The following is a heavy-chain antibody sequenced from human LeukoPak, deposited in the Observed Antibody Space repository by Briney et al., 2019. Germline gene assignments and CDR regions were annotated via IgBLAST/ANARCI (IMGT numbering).Heavy chain of an antibody. D-gene: IGHD2-2*01. J-gene: IGHJ6*03. V-gene: IGHV4-31*03. Sequence: SQTLSLTCTVSGGSISSGGYYWSWIRQHPGKGLEWIGYIYYSGSTYYNPSLKSRVTISVDTSKNQFSLKLSSVTDADTAVYYCASGPNCSSTSCYFGYYYYMDVWGKGTTVTVSS. CDR2: IYYSGST. CDR1: GGSISSGGYY. CDR3: ASGPNCSSTSCYFGYYYYMDV.